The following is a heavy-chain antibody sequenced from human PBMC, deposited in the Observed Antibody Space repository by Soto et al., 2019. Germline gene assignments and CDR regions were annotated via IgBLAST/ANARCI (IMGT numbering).Heavy chain of an antibody. CDR3: ARGRKGMDV. V-gene: IGHV1-8*01. J-gene: IGHJ6*02. Sequence: FQGRVTMTRNTSISTAYMELSSLRSEDTAVYYCARGRKGMDVWGQGTTVTVSS.